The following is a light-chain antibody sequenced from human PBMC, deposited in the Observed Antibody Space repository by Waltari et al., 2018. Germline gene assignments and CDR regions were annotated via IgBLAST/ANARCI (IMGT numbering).Light chain of an antibody. Sequence: DVVMTQSPLSLPVTLGQAASISCKSSQNLVHSDGNTHLNWFQPRLGQSPRRLIYGVSKRDSGVPDRFSGRGSGTDFTLKISRVAAEDVGVYYCMQGTHWPYTFGQGTKLDIK. J-gene: IGKJ2*01. V-gene: IGKV2-30*02. CDR2: GVS. CDR1: QNLVHSDGNTH. CDR3: MQGTHWPYT.